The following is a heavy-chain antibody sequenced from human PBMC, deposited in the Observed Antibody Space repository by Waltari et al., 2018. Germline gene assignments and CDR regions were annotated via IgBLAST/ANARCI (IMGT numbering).Heavy chain of an antibody. J-gene: IGHJ4*02. D-gene: IGHD2-15*01. CDR2: IHGGGRS. CDR1: GDSISGTYW. V-gene: IGHV4-4*02. Sequence: QVQLQESGPGLVKPSGTLSVTCAVSGDSISGTYWWSWVRQPPGKGLEWIGQIHGGGRSNYNPSLGSRVTVSIDTSNNHFSLKVTSVPAADTAVYYCARDRGRGLYLDSWGQGTLVTVSP. CDR3: ARDRGRGLYLDS.